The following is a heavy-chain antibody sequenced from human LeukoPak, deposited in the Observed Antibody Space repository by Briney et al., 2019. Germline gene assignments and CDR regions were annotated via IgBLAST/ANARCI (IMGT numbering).Heavy chain of an antibody. V-gene: IGHV3-30*04. CDR2: ISYDGSNK. Sequence: GGSLRLSCAAPESTSRSYPMHWVRQAPGKGLEWGAVISYDGSNKYYADSVKGRFTISRDNSKNTLYLQMNSLRAEDTAVYYCAREDQDIVVVPAAIGVDYWGQGTLVTVSS. CDR3: AREDQDIVVVPAAIGVDY. J-gene: IGHJ4*02. D-gene: IGHD2-2*02. CDR1: ESTSRSYP.